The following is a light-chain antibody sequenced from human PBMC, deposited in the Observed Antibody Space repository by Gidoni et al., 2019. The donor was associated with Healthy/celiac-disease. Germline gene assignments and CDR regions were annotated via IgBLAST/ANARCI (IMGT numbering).Light chain of an antibody. J-gene: IGKJ2*01. V-gene: IGKV4-1*01. CDR2: WAS. CDR3: QQYYSTPRYT. CDR1: QSVLYSSNNKNY. Sequence: DIVMTQYPDSLAVSRGERATINCKSSQSVLYSSNNKNYLAWYQQKPGQPPKLLIYWASTRESGVPDRFSGSGSGTDFTLTISGLQAEDVAVYYCQQYYSTPRYTFXQXTKLEIK.